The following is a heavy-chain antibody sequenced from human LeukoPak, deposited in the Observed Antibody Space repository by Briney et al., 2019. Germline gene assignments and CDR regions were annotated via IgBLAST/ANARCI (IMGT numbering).Heavy chain of an antibody. V-gene: IGHV1-2*02. D-gene: IGHD3-22*01. CDR3: ARASMYYYDSSGYLPESYYFDY. J-gene: IGHJ4*02. CDR1: GYTFTGYY. CDR2: INPNSGGT. Sequence: ASVKVSCKASGYTFTGYYMHWVRQAPGQGLEWMGWINPNSGGTNYAQKFQGRVTMTRDTSISTAYMELSRLRSDDTAVYYWARASMYYYDSSGYLPESYYFDYWSQGTLVTVSS.